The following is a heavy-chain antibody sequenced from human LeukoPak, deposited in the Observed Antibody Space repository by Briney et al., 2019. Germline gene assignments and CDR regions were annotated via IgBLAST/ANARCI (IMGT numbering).Heavy chain of an antibody. V-gene: IGHV4-39*07. CDR1: GGSISSSSYY. CDR2: IYYSGST. CDR3: ARDSRAAATYYYYYGMDV. J-gene: IGHJ6*02. Sequence: SETLSLTCTVSGGSISSSSYYWGWIRQPPGKGLEWIGSIYYSGSTYYNPSLKSRVTISVDTSKNQFSLKLSSVTAADTAVYYCARDSRAAATYYYYYGMDVWGQGTTVTVSS. D-gene: IGHD6-13*01.